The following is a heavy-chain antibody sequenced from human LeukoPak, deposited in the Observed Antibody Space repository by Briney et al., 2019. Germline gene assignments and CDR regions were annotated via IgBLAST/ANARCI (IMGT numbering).Heavy chain of an antibody. CDR2: IYNSGSA. D-gene: IGHD3/OR15-3a*01. J-gene: IGHJ6*02. CDR3: ARDRVGLAMDV. V-gene: IGHV4-59*02. Sequence: PSEALSLTCTVSGGSVSGYYWTWIRQPPGKGLEWIGFIYNSGSANYNPSLKSRLIISLDTSKNQFSLKLTSVIAADTAAYYCARDRVGLAMDVWGQGTTVTVSS. CDR1: GGSVSGYY.